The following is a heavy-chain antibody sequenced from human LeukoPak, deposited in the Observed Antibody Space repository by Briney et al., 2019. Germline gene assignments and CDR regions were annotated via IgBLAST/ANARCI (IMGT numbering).Heavy chain of an antibody. CDR3: ARTNPVCDDYDY. V-gene: IGHV3-53*01. J-gene: IGHJ4*02. Sequence: WGSLTLTCAVSGFTVTDNYLSWVRQAPGKGLQWVSVIYPGGRTYYADSVKGRFTISRDISRNTLLLQMNSLRPDDTAVHYCARTNPVCDDYDYWGQGTLVTVSS. CDR2: IYPGGRT. CDR1: GFTVTDNY.